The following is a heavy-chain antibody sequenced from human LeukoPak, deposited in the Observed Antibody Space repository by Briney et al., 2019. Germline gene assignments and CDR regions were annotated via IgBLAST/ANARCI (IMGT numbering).Heavy chain of an antibody. V-gene: IGHV1-8*01. CDR3: ARRETVRGVITRYYYYYGMDV. CDR1: GYTFTSHD. J-gene: IGHJ6*02. CDR2: MNSNSGNT. Sequence: ASVNVSCKASGYTFTSHDINWVRQATGQGLEWMGWMNSNSGNTGHAQKLQGRVTMTRNTSISTAYMELSSLRSDDTAVYYCARRETVRGVITRYYYYYGMDVWGQGTTVTVSS. D-gene: IGHD3-10*01.